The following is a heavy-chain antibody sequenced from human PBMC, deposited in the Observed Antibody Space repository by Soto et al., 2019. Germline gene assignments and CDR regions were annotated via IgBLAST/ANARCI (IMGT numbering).Heavy chain of an antibody. V-gene: IGHV1-18*01. CDR2: ISAYNANA. J-gene: IGHJ4*02. CDR3: ARENSYFDY. CDR1: GYTFRNFG. Sequence: QIQLSQSGAEVKKPGASVKVTCKASGYTFRNFGISWVRQAPGQGLEWMGWISAYNANANYAQKFQARLTMTADTSTSTAYMELRSLRSDDTAVYYCARENSYFDYWGQGTLVTVSS.